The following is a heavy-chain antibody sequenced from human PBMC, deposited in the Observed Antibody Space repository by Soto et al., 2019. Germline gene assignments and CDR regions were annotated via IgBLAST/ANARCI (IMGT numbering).Heavy chain of an antibody. CDR3: ARVRVEWLLPNWFDP. Sequence: QVQLQESGPGLVKPSETLSLTCTVSGGSISSYYWSWIRQPPGKGLEWIGYIYYSGSTNYNPSLKSRVTISVDTSKNQFSLKLSSVTAADTAVYYCARVRVEWLLPNWFDPWGQGTLVTVSS. D-gene: IGHD3-22*01. CDR1: GGSISSYY. CDR2: IYYSGST. V-gene: IGHV4-59*01. J-gene: IGHJ5*02.